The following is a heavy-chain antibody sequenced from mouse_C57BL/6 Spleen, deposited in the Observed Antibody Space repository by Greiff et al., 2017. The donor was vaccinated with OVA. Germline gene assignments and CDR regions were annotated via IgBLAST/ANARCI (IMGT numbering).Heavy chain of an antibody. CDR3: ARRAAQAPFAY. Sequence: QVQLQQPGAELVRPGSSVKLSCKASGYTFTSYWMDWVKQRPGQGLEWIGNIYPSDSETYYNQKFKDKATLTVDKSSSTAYVQLSSLTSEDSAVYYCARRAAQAPFAYWGQGTLVTVSA. V-gene: IGHV1-61*01. CDR1: GYTFTSYW. J-gene: IGHJ3*01. CDR2: IYPSDSET. D-gene: IGHD3-2*02.